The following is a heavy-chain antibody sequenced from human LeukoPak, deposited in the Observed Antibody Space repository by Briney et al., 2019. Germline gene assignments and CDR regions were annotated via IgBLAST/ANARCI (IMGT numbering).Heavy chain of an antibody. CDR3: ARGAEAETSPLDF. V-gene: IGHV1-2*02. CDR2: INPNSGGT. J-gene: IGHJ4*02. CDR1: GYTFTGYY. Sequence: AASVKVSCKASGYTFTGYYMHWVRQAPGQGLEWMGWINPNSGGTNYAQKFQGRVTMTRDTSISTAYMEMKRVTSDDTAVYYCARGAEAETSPLDFWGQGTLVIVS. D-gene: IGHD6-13*01.